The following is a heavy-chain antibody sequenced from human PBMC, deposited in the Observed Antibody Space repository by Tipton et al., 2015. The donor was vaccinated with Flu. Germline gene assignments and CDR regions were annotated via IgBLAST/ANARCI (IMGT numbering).Heavy chain of an antibody. Sequence: TLSLTCSVSDYSISSGYYWGWIRQPPGKVLEWIGNIFRSGNTYYNPSLKNRVTISVDTSKNQFSLKLSSVTAADTAVYYCARDVYCTSASCYMGGWFDPWGQGTLVTVFS. D-gene: IGHD2-2*02. CDR1: DYSISSGYY. CDR3: ARDVYCTSASCYMGGWFDP. J-gene: IGHJ5*02. CDR2: IFRSGNT. V-gene: IGHV4-38-2*02.